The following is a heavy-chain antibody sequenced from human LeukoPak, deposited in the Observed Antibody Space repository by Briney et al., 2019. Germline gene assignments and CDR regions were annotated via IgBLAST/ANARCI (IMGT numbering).Heavy chain of an antibody. J-gene: IGHJ4*02. CDR2: ISAYNGNT. D-gene: IGHD4-17*01. CDR3: ARAGDYIMGGDFDY. Sequence: GALVKVSCKASGYTFTSYGISWVRQAPGKGLEWMGWISAYNGNTNYAQKLQGRVTMTTDTSTSTAYMELRSLRSDDTAVYYCARAGDYIMGGDFDYWGQGTLVTVSS. V-gene: IGHV1-18*01. CDR1: GYTFTSYG.